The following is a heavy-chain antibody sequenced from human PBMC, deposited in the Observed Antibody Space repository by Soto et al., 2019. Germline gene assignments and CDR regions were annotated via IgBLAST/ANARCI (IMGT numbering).Heavy chain of an antibody. CDR3: AKAYYSNGWDNHPVDY. V-gene: IGHV3-23*01. J-gene: IGHJ4*02. CDR2: ISGTGVGT. CDR1: RFTFSSYA. D-gene: IGHD6-19*01. Sequence: GGSLRLSCAASRFTFSSYAMTWVRHAPGKGLEWVSAISGTGVGTYYADSVKGRFTISRDNSKNTLYLQMNSLRDEDTAIYYCAKAYYSNGWDNHPVDYWGRGTLVTVSS.